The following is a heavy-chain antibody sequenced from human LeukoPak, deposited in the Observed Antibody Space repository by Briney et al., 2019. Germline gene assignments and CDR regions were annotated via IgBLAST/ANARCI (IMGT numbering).Heavy chain of an antibody. D-gene: IGHD3-10*01. CDR3: ARRVDGSGRYRGYYYYYMDV. J-gene: IGHJ6*03. CDR2: ISGSGGST. Sequence: GGSLRLSCAASGFTVSSNYMSWVRQAPGKGLEWVSVISGSGGSTYYADSVKGRFTISRDNSKNTLYLQMNSLRAEDTALYYCARRVDGSGRYRGYYYYYMDVWGKGTTVTISS. CDR1: GFTVSSNY. V-gene: IGHV3-23*01.